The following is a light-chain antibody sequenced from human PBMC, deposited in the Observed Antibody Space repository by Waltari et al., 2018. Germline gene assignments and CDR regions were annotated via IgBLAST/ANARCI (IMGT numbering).Light chain of an antibody. CDR2: WAS. CDR1: QSILNSSNNKNY. J-gene: IGKJ1*01. CDR3: PPT. Sequence: DIVMTQSPDSLTVSLGERATINCKSSQSILNSSNNKNYLAWYQQKPGQPPKLLIYWASTREPGVPDRFSGSGAGTDFTLTISSLQTEDVAAFTTPPTFGQGTKVEI. V-gene: IGKV4-1*01.